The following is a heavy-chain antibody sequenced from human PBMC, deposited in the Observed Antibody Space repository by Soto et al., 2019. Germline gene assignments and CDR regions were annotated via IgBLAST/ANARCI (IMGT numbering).Heavy chain of an antibody. CDR2: LIAMLGTP. D-gene: IGHD5-18*01. Sequence: EASVKVSCKASGGTFGSHGIAWVRQAPGQGLEWMGGLIAMLGTPTYARKVQGRATITADESLTSSYLELRSLRSEDTAVYFCARGAMAHFDYWGQGTVVTVSS. V-gene: IGHV1-69*13. J-gene: IGHJ4*02. CDR3: ARGAMAHFDY. CDR1: GGTFGSHG.